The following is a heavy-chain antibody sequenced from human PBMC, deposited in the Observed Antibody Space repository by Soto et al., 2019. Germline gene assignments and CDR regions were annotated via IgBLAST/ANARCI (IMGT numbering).Heavy chain of an antibody. D-gene: IGHD2-21*02. CDR3: AKAMVVVTAISGGGGFDK. V-gene: IGHV3-30*04. CDR2: ISYDGSNK. Sequence: VQLLESGGGLVQPGGSLRLSCAASGFTFSSYAISWVRQAPGKGLEWVAVISYDGSNKYCADSVKGRFTISRDNSKNTLYLQMNSLRAEDTAVYYCAKAMVVVTAISGGGGFDKWGQGTLVTVSS. CDR1: GFTFSSYA. J-gene: IGHJ3*02.